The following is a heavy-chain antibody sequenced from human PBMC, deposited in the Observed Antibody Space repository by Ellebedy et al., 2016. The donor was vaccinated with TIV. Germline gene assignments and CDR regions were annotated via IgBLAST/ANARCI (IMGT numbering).Heavy chain of an antibody. CDR1: GFIFNSYT. V-gene: IGHV3-21*01. D-gene: IGHD6-13*01. CDR3: AAAAGAGDDAFDI. J-gene: IGHJ3*02. Sequence: GESLKISXAASGFIFNSYTMNWVRQAPGKGLEWVSSISSSGSYIYYADSVRGRFTISRDNAKNSLYLQMNSLRAEDTAVYYCAAAAGAGDDAFDIWGQGTMVTVSS. CDR2: ISSSGSYI.